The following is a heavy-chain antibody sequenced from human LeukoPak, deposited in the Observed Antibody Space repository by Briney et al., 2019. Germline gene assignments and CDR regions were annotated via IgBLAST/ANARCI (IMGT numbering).Heavy chain of an antibody. CDR3: ARVSDWLLFDY. V-gene: IGHV4-30-4*01. D-gene: IGHD3-9*01. J-gene: IGHJ4*02. CDR2: IYYSGST. Sequence: SETLSLTCTVSGGSISSGDYYWSWIRQPPEKGLEWIGYIYYSGSTYYNPSLKSRVTISVDTSKNQFSLKLSSVTAADTAVYYCARVSDWLLFDYWGQGTLVTVSS. CDR1: GGSISSGDYY.